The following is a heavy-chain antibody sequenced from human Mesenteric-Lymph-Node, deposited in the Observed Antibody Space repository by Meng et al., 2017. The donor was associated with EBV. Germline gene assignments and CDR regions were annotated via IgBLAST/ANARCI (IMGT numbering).Heavy chain of an antibody. D-gene: IGHD5-12*01. CDR2: VYQSGTT. CDR1: GGSISGGGYS. CDR3: ARADIVATIDY. Sequence: QLQLQESGPGLVTPSGXLSLSCGVSGGSISGGGYSWTWIRQSPGKGLEWIGYVYQSGTTNYNPSLKSRVTISVDRSKNQFSLKLSSVTAADTAVYYCARADIVATIDYWGQGTLDTVSS. V-gene: IGHV4-30-2*06. J-gene: IGHJ4*02.